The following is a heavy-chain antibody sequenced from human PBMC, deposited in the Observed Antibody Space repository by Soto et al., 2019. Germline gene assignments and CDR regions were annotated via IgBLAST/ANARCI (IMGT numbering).Heavy chain of an antibody. D-gene: IGHD3-10*01. CDR1: GYTFTSYG. CDR2: ISAYNGNT. V-gene: IGHV1-18*01. Sequence: ASVKVSCKASGYTFTSYGISWVRQAPGQGLEWMGWISAYNGNTNYAQKLQGRVTMTTDTSTSTAYMELRSLRSDDTAVFYCASQGKVRGVIGYYYMDVWGKGTTVTVSS. J-gene: IGHJ6*03. CDR3: ASQGKVRGVIGYYYMDV.